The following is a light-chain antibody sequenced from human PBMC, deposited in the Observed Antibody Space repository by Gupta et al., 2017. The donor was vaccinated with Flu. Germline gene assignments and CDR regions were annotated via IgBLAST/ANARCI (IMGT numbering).Light chain of an antibody. CDR1: QSLVYKNGISY. V-gene: IGKV2-30*01. CDR2: EVS. Sequence: PVTLGQPASISCRSSQSLVYKNGISYVYWFQQRPGPSPRLIIYEVSKRDSGVPDRFSGSGSGNDFTLNISRVEDDYVGVYYCLRDTHPWTFGQGTRLEI. CDR3: LRDTHPWT. J-gene: IGKJ2*02.